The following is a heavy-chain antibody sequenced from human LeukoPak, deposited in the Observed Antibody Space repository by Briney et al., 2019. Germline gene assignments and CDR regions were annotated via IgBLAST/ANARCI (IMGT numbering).Heavy chain of an antibody. CDR2: IKQDGNEE. CDR3: ARDAVDTANAV. V-gene: IGHV3-7*01. J-gene: IGHJ6*02. D-gene: IGHD5-18*01. CDR1: GFTFSRYW. Sequence: GGSLRLSCAASGFTFSRYWMSWVRQIPRKGLEWVANIKQDGNEEYYVDSVKGRFTISRDNAKNTLYLQMNSLRAEDTAVYYCARDAVDTANAVWGQGTTVTVSS.